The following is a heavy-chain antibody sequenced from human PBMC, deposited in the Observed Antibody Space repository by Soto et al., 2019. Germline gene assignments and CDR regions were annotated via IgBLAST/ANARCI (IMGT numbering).Heavy chain of an antibody. Sequence: QLQLQESGSGLVKPSQTLSLTCAVSGGSISSGGSSWTWIRQPPGKGLEWIGYTSHSGSTYYNPSLKSRVTISVDRSKNQFSLKLTSVTAADTAVYYCARGAVVNFDSWGQGTLVTVSS. V-gene: IGHV4-30-2*01. CDR3: ARGAVVNFDS. J-gene: IGHJ4*02. D-gene: IGHD3-22*01. CDR1: GGSISSGGSS. CDR2: TSHSGST.